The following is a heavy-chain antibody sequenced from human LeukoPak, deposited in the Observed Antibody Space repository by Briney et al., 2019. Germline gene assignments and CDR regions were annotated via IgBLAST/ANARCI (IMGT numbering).Heavy chain of an antibody. Sequence: PGGSLRLSCAASGFTFSSYAMSWVRQPPGKGLEWIGEINHSGSTNYNPSLKSRVTISVDTSKNQFSLKLSSVTAADTAVYYCARMRRSGWYYSYWGQGTLVTVSS. V-gene: IGHV4-34*01. CDR1: GFTFSSYA. CDR2: INHSGST. J-gene: IGHJ4*02. CDR3: ARMRRSGWYYSY. D-gene: IGHD6-19*01.